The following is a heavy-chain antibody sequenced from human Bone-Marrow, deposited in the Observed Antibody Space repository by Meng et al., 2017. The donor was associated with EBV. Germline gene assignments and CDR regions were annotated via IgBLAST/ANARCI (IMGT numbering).Heavy chain of an antibody. J-gene: IGHJ5*02. CDR2: ISGSGGST. Sequence: EVQLLESGGGLVQPGXSVRLSCAASGVTFSSYAMSWVRQAPGKGLEWVSAISGSGGSTYYADSVKGRFTISRDNSKNTLYLQMNSLRAEDTAVYYCARVSGYSSPFDPWGQGTLVTVSS. CDR1: GVTFSSYA. V-gene: IGHV3-23*01. D-gene: IGHD6-19*01. CDR3: ARVSGYSSPFDP.